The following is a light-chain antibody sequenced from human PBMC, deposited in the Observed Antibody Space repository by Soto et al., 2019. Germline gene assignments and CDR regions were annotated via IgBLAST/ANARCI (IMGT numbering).Light chain of an antibody. CDR1: SSNIGSTT. CDR2: SNT. J-gene: IGLJ1*01. Sequence: QSVLTQPPTASGTPGQKVIISCSGSSSNIGSTTVNWYQQLPGMAPKLLIYSNTQWPSGVPDRFSGSKSGTSASLAISGLQSEDEADYYCAAWDDALNGDVFGTGTKLTVL. CDR3: AAWDDALNGDV. V-gene: IGLV1-44*01.